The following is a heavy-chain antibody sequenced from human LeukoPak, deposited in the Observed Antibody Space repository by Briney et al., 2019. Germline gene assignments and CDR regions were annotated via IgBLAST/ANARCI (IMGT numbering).Heavy chain of an antibody. CDR1: GGSFSGYY. CDR3: ARQAYGSGSNKFDY. CDR2: INHSGST. Sequence: SETLSLTCAVYGGSFSGYYWSWIRQPPGKGLEWIGEINHSGSTNYNPSLKSRVTISVDTSKNQFSLKLSSVTAADTAVYYCARQAYGSGSNKFDYWGQGTLVTVSS. V-gene: IGHV4-34*01. J-gene: IGHJ4*02. D-gene: IGHD3-10*01.